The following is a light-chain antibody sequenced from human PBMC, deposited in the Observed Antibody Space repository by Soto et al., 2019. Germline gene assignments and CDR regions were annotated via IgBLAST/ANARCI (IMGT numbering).Light chain of an antibody. CDR3: QQYDSYWT. CDR1: QSISRW. CDR2: DAS. J-gene: IGKJ1*01. Sequence: DIQMTQFPPTLSASVGDRVTITCRASQSISRWLAWHQQKPGKAPKLLIYDASSLERVVPSRFSGSGSGTEFSLTISGLQPDDFATYYCQQYDSYWTFGQGTKVDIK. V-gene: IGKV1-5*01.